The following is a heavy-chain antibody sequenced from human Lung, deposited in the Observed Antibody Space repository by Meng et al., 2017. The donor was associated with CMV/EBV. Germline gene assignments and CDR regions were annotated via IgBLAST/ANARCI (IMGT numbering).Heavy chain of an antibody. CDR3: ARERGAGSTQRGWFDP. V-gene: IGHV4-34*01. CDR1: GGSFSGYY. CDR2: INHSGST. D-gene: IGHD3-10*01. J-gene: IGHJ5*02. Sequence: QVQLQQWGAGLLKPSVTLSLTCAVYGGSFSGYYWSWIRQPPGKGLEWIGEINHSGSTNYNPSLKSRVTISVDTSKNQFSLKLSSVTAADTAVYYCARERGAGSTQRGWFDPWGQGPLVTVSS.